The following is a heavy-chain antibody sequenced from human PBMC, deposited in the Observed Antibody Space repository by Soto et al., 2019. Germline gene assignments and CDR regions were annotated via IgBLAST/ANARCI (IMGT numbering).Heavy chain of an antibody. Sequence: GGSLRLSCAASGFTFTNYAMSWVRQAPGKGLEWVSAISGSGGSTYYADSVKGRFTISRDNSKNTLYLQMNSLRAEDTAVYYCASRPTYSISWTQFDYWGQGTLVTVSS. J-gene: IGHJ4*02. D-gene: IGHD6-13*01. CDR1: GFTFTNYA. CDR3: ASRPTYSISWTQFDY. V-gene: IGHV3-23*01. CDR2: ISGSGGST.